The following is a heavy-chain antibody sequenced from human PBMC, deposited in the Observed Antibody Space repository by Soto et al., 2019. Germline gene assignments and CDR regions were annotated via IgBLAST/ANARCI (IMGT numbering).Heavy chain of an antibody. J-gene: IGHJ6*02. V-gene: IGHV1-69*13. CDR2: ITPIFGMG. Sequence: SVKVSCKASGGTFNRYAIRWLRHAPGQGCEWMGGITPIFGMGNDAQRSQGRVTITADESTGTAYMELSSLRSQDTGVYYSTRSAIKHFGVFSIRPHFFSEMDVWGQGTTVTDSS. CDR3: TRSAIKHFGVFSIRPHFFSEMDV. CDR1: GGTFNRYA. D-gene: IGHD3-3*01.